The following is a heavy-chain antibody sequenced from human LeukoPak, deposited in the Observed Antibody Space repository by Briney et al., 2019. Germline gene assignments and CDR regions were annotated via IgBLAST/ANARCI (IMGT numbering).Heavy chain of an antibody. CDR1: GGSISSYY. Sequence: PSETLSLTCTVSGGSISSYYWSWIRQPPGKGLEWIWYIYYSGSTNYNPSLKSRVTISVDTSKNQFSLKLSSVTAADTAVYYCARRANSGFDAFDIWGQGTMVTVSS. CDR3: ARRANSGFDAFDI. CDR2: IYYSGST. D-gene: IGHD3-22*01. V-gene: IGHV4-59*01. J-gene: IGHJ3*02.